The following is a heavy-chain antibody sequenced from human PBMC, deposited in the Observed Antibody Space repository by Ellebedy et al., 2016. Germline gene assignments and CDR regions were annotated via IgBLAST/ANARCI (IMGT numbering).Heavy chain of an antibody. V-gene: IGHV3-9*01. J-gene: IGHJ4*02. CDR3: ARGLQLATTMLDY. Sequence: SLKISXTTSGFTFDDYALHWVRQVPGKGLEWVSGISWDSLHIGYADSVRGRFTISRDNDKNYLYLQMSSLSAKDTAFYYCARGLQLATTMLDYWGRGALVTVSS. CDR1: GFTFDDYA. D-gene: IGHD1-26*01. CDR2: ISWDSLHI.